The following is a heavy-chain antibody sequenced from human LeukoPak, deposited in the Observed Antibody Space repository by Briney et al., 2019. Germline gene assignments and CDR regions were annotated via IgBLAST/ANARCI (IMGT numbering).Heavy chain of an antibody. Sequence: GGSLRLSCAASRFAFHNYAMTWIRQAPERGLEWVSRISVDGGDIKYTDSAKGRFTISRDNSKGTLYLQMDSLRVEDTAVYYCGKDPNGNFIGAFDFWGQGTMVTVSS. J-gene: IGHJ3*01. V-gene: IGHV3-23*01. D-gene: IGHD4-23*01. CDR2: ISVDGGDI. CDR1: RFAFHNYA. CDR3: GKDPNGNFIGAFDF.